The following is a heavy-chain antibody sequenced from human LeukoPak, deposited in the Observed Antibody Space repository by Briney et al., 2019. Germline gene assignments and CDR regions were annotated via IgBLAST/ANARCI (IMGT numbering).Heavy chain of an antibody. V-gene: IGHV4-61*03. CDR3: ARLLDYDSSGDPDTFDI. CDR2: IHYSGRT. CDR1: GGSVNSHSSHY. Sequence: PSETLSLTCTVSGGSVNSHSSHYWSWIRQPPEKGLDWIGFIHYSGRTKYNPSLQSRFTISLDTSKNRFSLQLSSVMAADTAVYYCARLLDYDSSGDPDTFDIWGQGTMVTVSS. J-gene: IGHJ3*02. D-gene: IGHD3-22*01.